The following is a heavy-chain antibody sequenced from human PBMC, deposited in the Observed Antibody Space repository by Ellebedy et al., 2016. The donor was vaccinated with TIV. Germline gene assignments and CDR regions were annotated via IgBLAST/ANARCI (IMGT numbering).Heavy chain of an antibody. V-gene: IGHV1-3*01. J-gene: IGHJ4*02. CDR3: ARDYGWSNIAGGDY. CDR1: GYTFITYG. Sequence: AASVKVSCKASGYTFITYGLHWVRQAPGQSIEWMGYINADNGNTEYSETFQGRVTITRDTSARTTYMELSSLTAEDTAVYYCARDYGWSNIAGGDYWGQGTLVTIST. CDR2: INADNGNT. D-gene: IGHD3-16*01.